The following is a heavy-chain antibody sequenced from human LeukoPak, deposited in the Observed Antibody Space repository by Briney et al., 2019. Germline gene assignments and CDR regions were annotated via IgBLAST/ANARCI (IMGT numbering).Heavy chain of an antibody. V-gene: IGHV1-2*02. Sequence: ASVTVSCTASGYTFTGYYMHWVRQAPGQGLEWMGWINPNSGGTNYAQKFQGRVTRTRDTSISTAYMELSRLRSDDTAVYYCARVRCSSTSCYGPLDYWGQGTLVTVSS. CDR2: INPNSGGT. D-gene: IGHD2-2*01. J-gene: IGHJ4*02. CDR3: ARVRCSSTSCYGPLDY. CDR1: GYTFTGYY.